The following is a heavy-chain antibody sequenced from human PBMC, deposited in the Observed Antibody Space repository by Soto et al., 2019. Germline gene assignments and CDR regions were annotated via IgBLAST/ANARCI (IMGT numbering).Heavy chain of an antibody. Sequence: GGSLRLSCAASGFTFSSYWMHWVRQAPGKGLVWVSRINSDGSSTSYADSVKGRFTISRDNAKNTLYLQMNSLRAEDTAVYYCARGIAAAGILDPWGQGTLVTVS. CDR1: GFTFSSYW. V-gene: IGHV3-74*01. CDR2: INSDGSST. CDR3: ARGIAAAGILDP. J-gene: IGHJ5*02. D-gene: IGHD6-13*01.